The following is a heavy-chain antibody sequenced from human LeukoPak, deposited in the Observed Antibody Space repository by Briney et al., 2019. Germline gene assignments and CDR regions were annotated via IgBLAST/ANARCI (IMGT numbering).Heavy chain of an antibody. J-gene: IGHJ3*02. CDR3: ASAVGFCSGGSCYSGASDI. CDR2: IYHSGST. CDR1: GGSISSGAYS. D-gene: IGHD2-15*01. V-gene: IGHV4-30-2*01. Sequence: SQTLSLTCAVSGGSISSGAYSWSWIRQPLGKGPEWIGYIYHSGSTYYNPSLKSRVTISVDRSKNQFSLKLNSVTAADTAVYYCASAVGFCSGGSCYSGASDIWGQGTVVTVSS.